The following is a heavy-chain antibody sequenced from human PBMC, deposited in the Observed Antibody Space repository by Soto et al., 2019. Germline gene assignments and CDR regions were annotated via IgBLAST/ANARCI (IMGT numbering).Heavy chain of an antibody. CDR2: ISYDGSDK. V-gene: IGHV3-30*18. D-gene: IGHD6-19*01. Sequence: QVQLVESGGGVVQPGRSLRLSCAASGFTFSSYGMHWVRQAPGKGLEWVAVISYDGSDKYYAYSVKGRFTISRDNSKHTVYLQMNSLRAEDTAVYYCAKEPSSGWYWAINWFDPWGQGTLVTVSS. CDR3: AKEPSSGWYWAINWFDP. CDR1: GFTFSSYG. J-gene: IGHJ5*02.